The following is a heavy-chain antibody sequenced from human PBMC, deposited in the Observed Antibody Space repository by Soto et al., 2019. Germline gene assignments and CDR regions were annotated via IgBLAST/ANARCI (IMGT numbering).Heavy chain of an antibody. Sequence: QITLNESGPPVVKPAETLTLTCTFSGFSLTTSGGGVGWIRQSPGKAPEWLALIYWDDDKRYSASLKSRLTITKDTSKNQVVLKMASVDPADTATYYCAHRILRTVFGLVTTTAIYFDFWGQGTPVVVSS. V-gene: IGHV2-5*02. CDR1: GFSLTTSGGG. CDR2: IYWDDDK. J-gene: IGHJ4*02. D-gene: IGHD3-3*01. CDR3: AHRILRTVFGLVTTTAIYFDF.